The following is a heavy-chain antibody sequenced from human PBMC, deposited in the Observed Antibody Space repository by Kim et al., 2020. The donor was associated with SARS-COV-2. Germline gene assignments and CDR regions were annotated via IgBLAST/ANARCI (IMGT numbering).Heavy chain of an antibody. J-gene: IGHJ6*02. Sequence: ASVKVSCKASGYTFTGYYMHWVRQAPGQGLEWMGWINPNSGGTNYAQKFQGRVTMTRDTSISTAYMELSRLRSDDTAVYYCARAHGSSWYSYYYYYYGMDVWGQGTTVTVSS. CDR3: ARAHGSSWYSYYYYYYGMDV. CDR2: INPNSGGT. V-gene: IGHV1-2*02. D-gene: IGHD6-13*01. CDR1: GYTFTGYY.